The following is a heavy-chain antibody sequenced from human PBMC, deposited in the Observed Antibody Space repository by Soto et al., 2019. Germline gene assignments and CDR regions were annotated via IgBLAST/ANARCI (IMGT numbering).Heavy chain of an antibody. CDR2: IWNDGTNK. V-gene: IGHV3-33*01. CDR3: ARDNWNYVSAFDI. J-gene: IGHJ3*02. Sequence: QVQLVESGGGVVQPGRSLRLSCAASGFTFSSYAMHWVHQAPGKGLEWVAVIWNDGTNKYYADSVKGRFTISRDNSKTTLYLQMNSLRAEDTAVYYCARDNWNYVSAFDIWGQGTMVTVSS. CDR1: GFTFSSYA. D-gene: IGHD1-7*01.